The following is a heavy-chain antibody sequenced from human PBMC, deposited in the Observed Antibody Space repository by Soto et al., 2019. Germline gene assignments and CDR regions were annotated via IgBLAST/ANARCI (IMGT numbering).Heavy chain of an antibody. CDR1: GGSINRGGNY. Sequence: SEILSLACTVSGGSINRGGNYWSWIRQYPGEGLEWIGYIYNSGRTYYNPSLKSRATISVDTSKNHFSLNLSSVTAADTAMYYCARAPLSACYGGPDSWGQGTLVT. J-gene: IGHJ4*02. D-gene: IGHD2-21*02. CDR2: IYNSGRT. CDR3: ARAPLSACYGGPDS. V-gene: IGHV4-31*03.